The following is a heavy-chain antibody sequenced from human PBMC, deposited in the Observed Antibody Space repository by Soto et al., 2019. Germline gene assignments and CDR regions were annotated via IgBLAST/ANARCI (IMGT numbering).Heavy chain of an antibody. CDR3: ARAGTRSYSSGWYGKYYFDY. CDR2: INHSGST. V-gene: IGHV4-34*01. D-gene: IGHD6-19*01. J-gene: IGHJ4*02. CDR1: GGSFGGYY. Sequence: SETLSLTCAVYGGSFGGYYWSWIRQPPGKGLEWIGEINHSGSTNYNPSLKSRVTISVDTSKNQFSLKLSSVTAADTAVYYCARAGTRSYSSGWYGKYYFDYWGQGTLVTVSS.